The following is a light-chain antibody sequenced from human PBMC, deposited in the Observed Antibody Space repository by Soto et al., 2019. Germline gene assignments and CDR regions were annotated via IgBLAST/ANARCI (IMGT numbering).Light chain of an antibody. V-gene: IGKV1-12*01. CDR3: QQAPVFRLT. CDR2: AAS. Sequence: DIQTTQSPSSVSASVGDRITITCRASQGISTWLAWYQQKPGKAPKLLIYAASTLQSGVPSRFSGSGSGSERTVAVGHLHPHDCRTHLWQQAPVFRLTFGPGPSVEI. CDR1: QGISTW. J-gene: IGKJ3*01.